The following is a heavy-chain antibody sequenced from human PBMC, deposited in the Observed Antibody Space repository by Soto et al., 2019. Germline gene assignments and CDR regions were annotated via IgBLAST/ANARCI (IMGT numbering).Heavy chain of an antibody. V-gene: IGHV1-69*12. J-gene: IGHJ6*02. CDR1: GDTFDTFA. CDR3: ARNKDREQLGGNYYYALDV. CDR2: IIPIFRTP. Sequence: QVQLVQSGAEVLKPGSSVKVSCMASGDTFDTFAISWVRQAPGQGLEWMGGIIPIFRTPDYAQKFQGRVTITADVSTSPAYMELSSLRSEDTAVYYCARNKDREQLGGNYYYALDVWGQGTTVTVSS. D-gene: IGHD1-1*01.